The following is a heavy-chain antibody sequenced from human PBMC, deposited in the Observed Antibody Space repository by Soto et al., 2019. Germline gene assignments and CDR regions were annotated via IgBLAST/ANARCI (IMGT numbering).Heavy chain of an antibody. CDR2: ISGSGGST. J-gene: IGHJ4*02. CDR3: AKDLDIVVVVADY. CDR1: GFTFSSYA. D-gene: IGHD2-15*01. Sequence: EVQLLESGGGLVQPGVSLRLSCAASGFTFSSYAMSWVRQAPGKGLEWVSAISGSGGSTYYADSVKGRFTISRDNSKNTLYLQMNSLRAEDTAVYYCAKDLDIVVVVADYWGQGTLVTVSS. V-gene: IGHV3-23*01.